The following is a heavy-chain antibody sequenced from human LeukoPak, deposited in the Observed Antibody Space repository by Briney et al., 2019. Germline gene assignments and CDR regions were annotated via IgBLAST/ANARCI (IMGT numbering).Heavy chain of an antibody. Sequence: SETLSLTCAVYGGSFSGYYWSWIRQPPGKGLEWIGEINHSGSTNYNPSLKSRVTISVDTSKNQFSLKLSSVTAADTAVYYCARLSGYSSSWYVYYYMDVWGKGTTVTISS. CDR1: GGSFSGYY. V-gene: IGHV4-34*01. CDR2: INHSGST. CDR3: ARLSGYSSSWYVYYYMDV. J-gene: IGHJ6*03. D-gene: IGHD6-13*01.